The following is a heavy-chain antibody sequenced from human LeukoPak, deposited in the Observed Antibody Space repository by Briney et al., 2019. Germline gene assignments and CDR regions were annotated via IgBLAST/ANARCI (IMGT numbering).Heavy chain of an antibody. Sequence: PSETLSLTCAVSGYSISSGYYWGWIRQPPGKGLEWIGSIYHSGSTYYNPSLKSRVTISVDTSKNQFPLKLSSVTAADTAVYYCARLRFLEWLLAFDYWGQGTLVTVSS. CDR3: ARLRFLEWLLAFDY. CDR1: GYSISSGYY. D-gene: IGHD3-3*01. V-gene: IGHV4-38-2*01. CDR2: IYHSGST. J-gene: IGHJ4*02.